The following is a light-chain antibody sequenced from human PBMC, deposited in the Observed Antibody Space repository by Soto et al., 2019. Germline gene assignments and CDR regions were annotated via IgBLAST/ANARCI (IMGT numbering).Light chain of an antibody. Sequence: QSVLTQPASVSGSPGQSITISCTGTSSDVGGYNYVSWYQQYPGKVPKLMIYDVSYRPSGVSNRFSGSKSGNTASLTISGLQAEYEADYYCSSYTSSSTYVFGTGTKLTVL. CDR3: SSYTSSSTYV. CDR1: SSDVGGYNY. J-gene: IGLJ1*01. CDR2: DVS. V-gene: IGLV2-14*01.